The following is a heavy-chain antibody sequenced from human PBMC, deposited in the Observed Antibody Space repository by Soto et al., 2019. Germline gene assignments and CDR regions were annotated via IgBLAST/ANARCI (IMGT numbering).Heavy chain of an antibody. D-gene: IGHD3-3*02. V-gene: IGHV3-15*07. CDR2: IKSNADGGTT. CDR1: GFTFSNAW. Sequence: GGSLRLSCAASGFTFSNAWMNWVRQAPGKGLEWVGRIKSNADGGTTDYAAPVKGRVTISRDDSKNTLSLQLNSLKTDDTAVYYCTTRSLRLISNYYYGMDVWGQGTTVTVSS. CDR3: TTRSLRLISNYYYGMDV. J-gene: IGHJ6*02.